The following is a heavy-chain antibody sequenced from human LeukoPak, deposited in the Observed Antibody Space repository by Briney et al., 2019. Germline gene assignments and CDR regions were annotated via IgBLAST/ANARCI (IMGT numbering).Heavy chain of an antibody. V-gene: IGHV1-8*02. D-gene: IGHD3-22*01. Sequence: ASVKVSCKASGGTFSSYAINWVRQATGQGLEWMGWMNPNSGNTGYAQKFQGRVTMTRNTSISTACMELSSLRSEDTAVYYCARGLQSTALWTYYYDSSGYYYFDYWGQGTLVTVSS. CDR3: ARGLQSTALWTYYYDSSGYYYFDY. CDR2: MNPNSGNT. J-gene: IGHJ4*02. CDR1: GGTFSSYA.